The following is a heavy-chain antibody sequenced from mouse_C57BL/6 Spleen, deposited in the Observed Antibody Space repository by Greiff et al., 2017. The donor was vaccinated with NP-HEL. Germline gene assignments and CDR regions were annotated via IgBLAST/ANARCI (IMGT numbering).Heavy chain of an antibody. J-gene: IGHJ4*01. Sequence: VQLQESGAELARPGASVKLSCKASGYTFTSYGISWVKQRTGQGLEWIGEIYPRSGNTYYNEKFKGKATLTADKSSSTAYMELRSLTSEDSAVYFCARAPLYYGSSYAMDYGGQGTSVTVSS. D-gene: IGHD1-1*01. CDR1: GYTFTSYG. V-gene: IGHV1-81*01. CDR2: IYPRSGNT. CDR3: ARAPLYYGSSYAMDY.